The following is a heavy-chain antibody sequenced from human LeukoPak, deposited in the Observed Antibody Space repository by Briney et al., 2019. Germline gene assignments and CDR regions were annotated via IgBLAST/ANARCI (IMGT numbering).Heavy chain of an antibody. V-gene: IGHV1-46*01. CDR3: ARRSAYYYDSSGYDNYYFDY. CDR1: GYTFTNYY. CDR2: INPSGGST. Sequence: GASVKVSCKASGYTFTNYYMHWVRQAPGQGLEWMGIINPSGGSTNYAQKFQGRVTMTRDTSTSTVYMELSSLGSEDTAVYYCARRSAYYYDSSGYDNYYFDYWGQGTLVTVSS. D-gene: IGHD3-22*01. J-gene: IGHJ4*02.